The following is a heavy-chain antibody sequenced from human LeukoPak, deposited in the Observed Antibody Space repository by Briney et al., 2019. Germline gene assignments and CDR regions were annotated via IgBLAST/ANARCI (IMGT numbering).Heavy chain of an antibody. CDR3: ARSSYSSSSSV. CDR1: GFTISTYW. D-gene: IGHD6-6*01. J-gene: IGHJ3*01. V-gene: IGHV3-7*03. CDR2: INSDGSEG. Sequence: GGSLRLSCTASGFTISTYWMSWVRQAPGKGLEWVASINSDGSEGYYADVVKGRFTISRDNAKNSLYLQINSLRAEDAAVYYCARSSYSSSSSVWGQGAMVTVSS.